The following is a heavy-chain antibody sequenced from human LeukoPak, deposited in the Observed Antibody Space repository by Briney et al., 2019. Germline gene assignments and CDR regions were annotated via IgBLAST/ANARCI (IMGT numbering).Heavy chain of an antibody. CDR1: GFTFSSYS. Sequence: GGSLRLSCAASGFTFSSYSMNWVRQAPGKGLEWVPSISSSSSYIYYADSVKGRFTISRDNAKNSLYLQMNSLRAEDTAVYYCARAILEIKRELFPFDPWGQGTLVTVSS. J-gene: IGHJ5*02. CDR2: ISSSSSYI. V-gene: IGHV3-21*01. D-gene: IGHD1-26*01. CDR3: ARAILEIKRELFPFDP.